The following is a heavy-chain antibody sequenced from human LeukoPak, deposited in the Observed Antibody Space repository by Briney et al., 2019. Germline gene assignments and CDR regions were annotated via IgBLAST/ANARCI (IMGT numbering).Heavy chain of an antibody. CDR3: ASYLRGSGWYVNRSFDY. Sequence: PSETLSLTCTVSGGSISSSSYYWGWIRQPPGKGLEWIGSIYYSGSTNYNPPLKSRVTISVDKSKNQFSLKLSSVTAADTAVYYCASYLRGSGWYVNRSFDYWGQGTLVTVSS. CDR1: GGSISSSSYY. V-gene: IGHV4-39*07. CDR2: IYYSGST. D-gene: IGHD6-19*01. J-gene: IGHJ4*02.